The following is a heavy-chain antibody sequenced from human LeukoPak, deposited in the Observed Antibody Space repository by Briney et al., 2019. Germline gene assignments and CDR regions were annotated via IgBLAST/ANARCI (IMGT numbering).Heavy chain of an antibody. D-gene: IGHD3-10*01. V-gene: IGHV1-18*01. Sequence: ASVKVSCKASGYTFTSYGISWVRQAPGQGLEWMGWITAYNDNTNYAQKLQGRVTMTTDTSTSTAYMELRSLRSDDTAVYYCTRALLWFGEPSHIDYWGQGTLVTASS. J-gene: IGHJ4*02. CDR1: GYTFTSYG. CDR3: TRALLWFGEPSHIDY. CDR2: ITAYNDNT.